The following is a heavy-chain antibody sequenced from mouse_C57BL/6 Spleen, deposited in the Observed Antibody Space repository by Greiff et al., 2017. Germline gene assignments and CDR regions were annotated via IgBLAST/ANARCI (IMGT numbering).Heavy chain of an antibody. CDR1: GLTFRSSA. CDR3: ARGMSNFYAMDY. J-gene: IGHJ4*01. V-gene: IGHV5-4*03. Sequence: EVMLVESGGGLVKPGGSLKLSCAASGLTFRSSAMSWVRQTPDKRLEWVATISDGGSYTYYPDNVKGRFTISRDNAKNNLYLQMSHLKSEDTAMYYCARGMSNFYAMDYWGQGTSVTVSS. D-gene: IGHD2-5*01. CDR2: ISDGGSYT.